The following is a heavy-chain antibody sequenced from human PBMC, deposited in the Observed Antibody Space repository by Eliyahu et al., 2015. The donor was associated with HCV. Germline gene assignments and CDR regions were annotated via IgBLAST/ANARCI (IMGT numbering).Heavy chain of an antibody. CDR3: ARPISRGPFDI. Sequence: QLQLQESGPGLVKPSETLSLTCSVAXGSISTSSNYWGWIRQPPGKGLEWIGSIYYXGITYYNPSLNSRLTVSVDTSKNQFSLKLSSVTAADTAVYYCARPISRGPFDIWGQGTMVTVSS. V-gene: IGHV4-39*01. J-gene: IGHJ3*02. CDR2: IYYXGIT. CDR1: XGSISTSSNY. D-gene: IGHD3-10*01.